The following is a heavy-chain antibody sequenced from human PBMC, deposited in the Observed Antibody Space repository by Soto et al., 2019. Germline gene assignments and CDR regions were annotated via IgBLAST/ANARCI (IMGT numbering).Heavy chain of an antibody. V-gene: IGHV1-3*01. CDR3: ARGSSSWTGDNWFDP. CDR1: GYTFTSYA. CDR2: INAGNGST. D-gene: IGHD6-13*01. Sequence: QVQLVQSGAEVKKPGASVKVSCKASGYTFTSYAMHWVRQAPGQRLEWMGWINAGNGSTKYSQKFQGRVTITRDTSASTAYMELSSLRSEDTAVYYCARGSSSWTGDNWFDPWGQGTLVTVSS. J-gene: IGHJ5*02.